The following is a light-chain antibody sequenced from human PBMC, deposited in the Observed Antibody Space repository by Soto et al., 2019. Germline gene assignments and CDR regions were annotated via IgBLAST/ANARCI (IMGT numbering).Light chain of an antibody. V-gene: IGKV3-20*01. Sequence: EVELTQSPGTLSLSPGDTATLSCGASQSVTSNYLAWYQQKAGQPPRLLIYGASTRASGIPDRFSGSGSGTGFTLTIDRLEPEDFAVYDCQQYGTSPRTVGRGTKVEIK. J-gene: IGKJ1*01. CDR3: QQYGTSPRT. CDR1: QSVTSNY. CDR2: GAS.